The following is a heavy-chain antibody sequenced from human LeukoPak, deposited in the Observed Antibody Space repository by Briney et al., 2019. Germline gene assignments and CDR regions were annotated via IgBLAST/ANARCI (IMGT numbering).Heavy chain of an antibody. CDR1: GFTFSSYA. Sequence: QPGGSLRLSCAASGFTFSSYAMSWVRQAPGKGLEWVANIKRDGSEKYYVDSVKGRFTISRDNAKNSLYLQMNSLRAEDTAVYYCARDRYSSGGLDVWGQGTTVTVSS. CDR2: IKRDGSEK. J-gene: IGHJ6*02. D-gene: IGHD3-22*01. CDR3: ARDRYSSGGLDV. V-gene: IGHV3-7*04.